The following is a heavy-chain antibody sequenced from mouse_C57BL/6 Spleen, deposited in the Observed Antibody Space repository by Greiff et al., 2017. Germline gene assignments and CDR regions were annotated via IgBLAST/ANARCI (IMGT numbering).Heavy chain of an antibody. CDR3: ARHLLDYGSSYDY. V-gene: IGHV5-6*01. J-gene: IGHJ2*01. CDR2: ISSGGSYT. CDR1: GFTFSSYG. Sequence: EVKLMESGGDLVKPGGSLKLSCAASGFTFSSYGMSWVRQTPDKRLEWVATISSGGSYTYYPDSVKGRFTISRDNAKNTLYLQMSSLQSEDTAMYYCARHLLDYGSSYDYWGQGTTLTVSS. D-gene: IGHD1-1*01.